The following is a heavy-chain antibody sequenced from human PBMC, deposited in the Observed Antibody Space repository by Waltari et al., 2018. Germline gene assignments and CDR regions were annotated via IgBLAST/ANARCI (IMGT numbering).Heavy chain of an antibody. V-gene: IGHV4-4*07. J-gene: IGHJ6*02. Sequence: QVQLQESGPGLVTPSETLSLTCTASGGSINSYYWSWIRQPAGKGLEWIGRFYTSGSTNYNPSLKSRVTMSVDTSKKQFSLKLSSVTAADTAIYYGARETYGIDVWGQGTTVTVSS. CDR3: ARETYGIDV. CDR2: FYTSGST. CDR1: GGSINSYY.